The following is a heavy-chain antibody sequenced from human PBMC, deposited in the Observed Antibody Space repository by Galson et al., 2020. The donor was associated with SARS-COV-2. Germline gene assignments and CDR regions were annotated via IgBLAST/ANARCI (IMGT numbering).Heavy chain of an antibody. CDR1: GYSFNRYA. CDR3: ARGLGHSAYMDV. Sequence: ASVKVSCKASGYSFNRYAINWVRHAPGQGPEWMGWLNTNTGNPTYAQGFAGRFVFSLDTSVSTAYLQINSLKAEDTAVYYCARGLGHSAYMDVWGKGTSVTVSS. J-gene: IGHJ6*03. V-gene: IGHV7-4-1*02. D-gene: IGHD5-12*01. CDR2: LNTNTGNP.